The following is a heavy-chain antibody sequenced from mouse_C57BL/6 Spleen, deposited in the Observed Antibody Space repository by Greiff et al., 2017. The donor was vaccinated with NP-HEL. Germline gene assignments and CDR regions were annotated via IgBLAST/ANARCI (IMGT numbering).Heavy chain of an antibody. Sequence: VQLQQSGAELVMPGASVKLSCKASGYTFTSYWMHWVKQRPGQGLEWIGEIDPSDSYTNYNQKFKGKSTLTVDKSSSTAYMQLSSLTSEDSAVYYCARDTTRYCDYWGQGTTLTVSS. J-gene: IGHJ2*01. V-gene: IGHV1-69*01. CDR1: GYTFTSYW. CDR3: ARDTTRYCDY. D-gene: IGHD1-1*01. CDR2: IDPSDSYT.